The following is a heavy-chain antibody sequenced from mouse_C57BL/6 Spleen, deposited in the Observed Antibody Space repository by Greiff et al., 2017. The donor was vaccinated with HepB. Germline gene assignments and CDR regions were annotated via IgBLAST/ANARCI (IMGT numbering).Heavy chain of an antibody. CDR1: GYTFTSYW. V-gene: IGHV1-55*01. CDR2: IYPGSGST. Sequence: QVQLQQPGAELVKPGASVKMSCKASGYTFTSYWITWVKQRPGQGLEWIGDIYPGSGSTNYNEKFKSKATLTVDTSSSTAYMQLSSLTSEDSAVYYCASSGITTVVADFDYWGQGTTLTVSS. CDR3: ASSGITTVVADFDY. J-gene: IGHJ2*01. D-gene: IGHD1-1*01.